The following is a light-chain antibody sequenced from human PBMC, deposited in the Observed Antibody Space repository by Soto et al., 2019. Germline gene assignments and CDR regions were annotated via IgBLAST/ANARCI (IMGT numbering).Light chain of an antibody. V-gene: IGKV3-15*01. CDR1: RSIRSS. J-gene: IGKJ5*01. CDR3: QQYNNWPPYT. CDR2: DAS. Sequence: EILMTQSPATLSVSPGERASLSCRASRSIRSSLAWYQHKPGQAPRLLIYDASTRATGVPARFSGSGSGTDFTLTISSLQAEDFAIYYCQQYNNWPPYTFGQGTRLEIK.